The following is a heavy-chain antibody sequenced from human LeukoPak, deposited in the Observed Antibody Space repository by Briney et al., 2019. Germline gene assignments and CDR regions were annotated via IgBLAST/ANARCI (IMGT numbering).Heavy chain of an antibody. CDR2: IYHSGST. V-gene: IGHV4-4*02. CDR3: ARDLRGRISGTRDAFDI. D-gene: IGHD1-26*01. Sequence: SGTLSLTCAVSGGSISSSNWWSWVRQPPGKGLGWIGEIYHSGSTNYNPSLKSRVTISVDKSKNQFSLKLNSVTAADTAVYYCARDLRGRISGTRDAFDIWGQGTMVTVSS. CDR1: GGSISSSNW. J-gene: IGHJ3*02.